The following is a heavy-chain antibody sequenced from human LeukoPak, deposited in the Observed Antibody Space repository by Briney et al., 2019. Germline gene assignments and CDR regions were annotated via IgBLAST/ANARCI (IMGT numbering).Heavy chain of an antibody. CDR3: AKVRPREYYDSSGYYRFDY. Sequence: GGSLRLSCAASGFTFSSYAMSWVRQAPGKGLEWVSAISGSGGSTYYADSVKGRFTISRDNSKNTLYLQMNSLRAEDAAVYYCAKVRPREYYDSSGYYRFDYWGQGTLVTVSS. D-gene: IGHD3-22*01. CDR1: GFTFSSYA. V-gene: IGHV3-23*01. CDR2: ISGSGGST. J-gene: IGHJ4*02.